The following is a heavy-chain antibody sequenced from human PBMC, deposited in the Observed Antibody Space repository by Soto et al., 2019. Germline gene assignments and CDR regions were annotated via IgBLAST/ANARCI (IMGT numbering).Heavy chain of an antibody. CDR1: GYTFTSYG. D-gene: IGHD6-6*01. J-gene: IGHJ5*02. Sequence: QVQLVQSGAEVKKPGASVKVSCKASGYTFTSYGISWVRQAPGQGLEWMGWISADNGNTNYAQKLQGRVTMTTDTSTSTAYMELRSLRSDDTAVYYCARAEYSSSWRGGVRFDPWGQGTLVTVSS. CDR3: ARAEYSSSWRGGVRFDP. V-gene: IGHV1-18*01. CDR2: ISADNGNT.